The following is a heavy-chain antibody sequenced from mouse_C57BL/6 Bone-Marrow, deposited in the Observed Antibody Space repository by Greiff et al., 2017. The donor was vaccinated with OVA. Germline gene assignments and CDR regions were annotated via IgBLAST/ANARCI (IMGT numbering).Heavy chain of an antibody. V-gene: IGHV1-52*01. J-gene: IGHJ4*01. Sequence: VKLLQPGAELVRPGSSVKLSCKASGYTFTSYWMHWVKQRPIQGLEWIGNIDPSDSETHYNQKFKDKATLTVDKSSSTAYMQLSSLTSEDSAVYYCARGGGYYYAMDYWGQGTSVTVSS. CDR2: IDPSDSET. CDR1: GYTFTSYW. CDR3: ARGGGYYYAMDY.